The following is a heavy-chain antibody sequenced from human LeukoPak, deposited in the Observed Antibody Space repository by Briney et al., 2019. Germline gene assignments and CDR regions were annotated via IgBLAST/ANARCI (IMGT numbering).Heavy chain of an antibody. D-gene: IGHD2-2*01. CDR1: GGSISSSSYY. V-gene: IGHV4-39*07. CDR2: IYYSGST. CDR3: ARAPIVVVPAAMGGYFDY. J-gene: IGHJ4*02. Sequence: PSETLSLTCTVSGGSISSSSYYWGWIRQPPGKGLEWIGSIYYSGSTYYNPSLKSRVTISVDRSKNQFSLKLSSVTAADTAVYYCARAPIVVVPAAMGGYFDYWGQGTLVTVSS.